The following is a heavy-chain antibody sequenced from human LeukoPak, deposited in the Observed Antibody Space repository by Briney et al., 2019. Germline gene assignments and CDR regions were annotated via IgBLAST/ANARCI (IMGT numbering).Heavy chain of an antibody. D-gene: IGHD5-18*01. V-gene: IGHV3-30*18. Sequence: GRSLRLSCAASGFTFSSYAMHWVRQSLGKGLEWVAVMSYDGFNKYYADSVKGRFTISRDNSKNTLYLQTNSLRAEDTAVYYCAKTKGYSYGYYFDYWGQGTLVTVSS. CDR1: GFTFSSYA. CDR3: AKTKGYSYGYYFDY. J-gene: IGHJ4*02. CDR2: MSYDGFNK.